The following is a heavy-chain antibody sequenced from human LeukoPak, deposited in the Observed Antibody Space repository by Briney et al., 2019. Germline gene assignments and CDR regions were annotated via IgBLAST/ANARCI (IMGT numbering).Heavy chain of an antibody. J-gene: IGHJ4*02. CDR3: ARSSGSDY. CDR1: GYTFSNYA. CDR2: INTNTGNP. Sequence: ASVKVSCKASGYTFSNYAMNWVRQAPGQGLEWMGWINTNTGNPVYAQGSTGRFVFSLDTSVNTTYLQITSLKAEDTAVYYCARSSGSDYWGQGTLVTVSS. D-gene: IGHD3-22*01. V-gene: IGHV7-4-1*02.